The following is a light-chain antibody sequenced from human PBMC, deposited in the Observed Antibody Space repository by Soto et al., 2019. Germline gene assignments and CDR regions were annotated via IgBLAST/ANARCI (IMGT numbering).Light chain of an antibody. Sequence: EVVLTQSPATRSLSPGERATLSCRASQSVSSTYLAWYQQQPGQDPRLLMSGTSNRATGTPDRFSGSGSGTDFNLTISRLETEDFAVYYCQQYGSPTITFGQGTRLEIK. V-gene: IGKV3-20*01. CDR2: GTS. J-gene: IGKJ5*01. CDR3: QQYGSPTIT. CDR1: QSVSSTY.